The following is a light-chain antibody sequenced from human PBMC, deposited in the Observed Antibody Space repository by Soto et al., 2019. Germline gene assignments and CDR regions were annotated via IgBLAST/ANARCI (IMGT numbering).Light chain of an antibody. CDR1: SSDVGGFNS. Sequence: SVLTEPASVSGSPGQSITISCTGTSSDVGGFNSVSWYQLRPGTAPKLILYDVVDRPSGVSYRFSGSKSGNTASLTISGLQAADEADYFCSSYTSTMTNVFGSGTKLTVL. CDR2: DVV. J-gene: IGLJ1*01. CDR3: SSYTSTMTNV. V-gene: IGLV2-14*03.